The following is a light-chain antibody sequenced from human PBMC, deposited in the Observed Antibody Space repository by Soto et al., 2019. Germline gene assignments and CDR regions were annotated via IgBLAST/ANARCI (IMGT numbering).Light chain of an antibody. CDR2: DAS. V-gene: IGKV3-11*01. CDR3: QQRSNWPPWT. Sequence: EMVLTQSPATLCLYPGERATLSYRASQSVSSYLAWYQQKPGQAPRLLIYDASNRATGIPARFSGSGSGTDFTLTISSLEPEDFAVYYCQQRSNWPPWTFGQGTKV. J-gene: IGKJ1*01. CDR1: QSVSSY.